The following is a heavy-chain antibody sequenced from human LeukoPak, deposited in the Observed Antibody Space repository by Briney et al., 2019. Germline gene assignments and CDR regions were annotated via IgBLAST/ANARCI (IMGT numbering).Heavy chain of an antibody. Sequence: GGSLRVSCAASGFSFGSYWMTWVRQAPGKGLEWVANIRQDGNEKYYVDSVKGRFTISRDNAKNSLYLQMNSLRAEDTAVYYCAKYYYDSRPEVYMDVWGKGTTVTVSS. CDR2: IRQDGNEK. CDR1: GFSFGSYW. V-gene: IGHV3-7*01. J-gene: IGHJ6*03. CDR3: AKYYYDSRPEVYMDV. D-gene: IGHD3-22*01.